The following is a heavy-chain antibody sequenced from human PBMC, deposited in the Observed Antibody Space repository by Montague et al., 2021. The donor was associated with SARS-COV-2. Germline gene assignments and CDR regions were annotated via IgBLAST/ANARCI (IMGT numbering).Heavy chain of an antibody. CDR2: IFYTGNT. Sequence: SETLSLTCTVSGDSVSSRSYYWGWIRQPPGKGLEWIGTIFYTGNTYYNPSLKSRITISIDRSKNQFSLKLTSVTAADTSLYYCARHPGSPKDAFDIWGQGTMVTVSS. V-gene: IGHV4-39*01. J-gene: IGHJ3*02. CDR3: ARHPGSPKDAFDI. CDR1: GDSVSSRSYY.